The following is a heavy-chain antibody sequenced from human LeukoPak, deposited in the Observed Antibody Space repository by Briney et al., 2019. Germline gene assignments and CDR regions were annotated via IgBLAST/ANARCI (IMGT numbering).Heavy chain of an antibody. V-gene: IGHV3-23*01. CDR1: GFTFSSYG. CDR3: ARDSGLRWFGENYYYMDV. CDR2: ITGSGGST. J-gene: IGHJ6*03. Sequence: GGTLGLSCAASGFTFSSYGMTWVRQAPGKGLEWVSVITGSGGSTYYADSVKGRFTISRDNSKNMLYLQMGSLRGEDTAVYYCARDSGLRWFGENYYYMDVWGKGTTVTISS. D-gene: IGHD3-10*01.